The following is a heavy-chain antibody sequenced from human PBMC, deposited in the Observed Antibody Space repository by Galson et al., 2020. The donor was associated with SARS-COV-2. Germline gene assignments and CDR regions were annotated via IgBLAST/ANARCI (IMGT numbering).Heavy chain of an antibody. D-gene: IGHD3-16*01. CDR2: TSSDGSNK. Sequence: GGSLRLSCAASGFSFSSYSMHWVRQAPGKGLEWVAVTSSDGSNKYYADSVKGRFTISRDNSKNTLYLQMNSLRAEETAVYYCARGGKGHYYYYMDVWGKGTTVTVSS. CDR3: ARGGKGHYYYYMDV. V-gene: IGHV3-30-3*01. J-gene: IGHJ6*03. CDR1: GFSFSSYS.